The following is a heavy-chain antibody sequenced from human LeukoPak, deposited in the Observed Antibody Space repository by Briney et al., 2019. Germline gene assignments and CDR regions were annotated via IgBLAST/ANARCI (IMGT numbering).Heavy chain of an antibody. J-gene: IGHJ4*02. Sequence: SETLSLTCTVSGYSISSGYYWGWIRQPPGKGLEWIGSIYHSGRTFYNPSLKSRVTISVDTSKNQFSLKLTSVTAADTAVYYCARLYLPATRLDYWGQGTLVTVPS. CDR1: GYSISSGYY. V-gene: IGHV4-38-2*02. CDR3: ARLYLPATRLDY. D-gene: IGHD5-24*01. CDR2: IYHSGRT.